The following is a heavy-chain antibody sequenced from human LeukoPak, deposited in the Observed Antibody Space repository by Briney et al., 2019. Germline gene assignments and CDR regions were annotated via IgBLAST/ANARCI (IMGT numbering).Heavy chain of an antibody. J-gene: IGHJ4*02. V-gene: IGHV3-48*04. D-gene: IGHD3-10*01. CDR3: ARDKYKGSGSYYYFDY. CDR1: GFTFSSYS. CDR2: ISSSSSTI. Sequence: GGSLRLSCAASGFTFSSYSMNWVRQAPGKGLEWVSYISSSSSTIYYADSVKGRFTISRDNAKNSLYLQMNSLRAEDTAVYYCARDKYKGSGSYYYFDYWGQGTLVTVPS.